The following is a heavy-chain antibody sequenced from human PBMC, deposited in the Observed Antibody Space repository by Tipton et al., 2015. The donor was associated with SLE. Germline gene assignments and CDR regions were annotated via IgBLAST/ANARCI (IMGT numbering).Heavy chain of an antibody. CDR2: IHHSGSS. CDR1: GGSIRSSNW. V-gene: IGHV4-4*02. J-gene: IGHJ4*02. CDR3: ARGRVNYIRGAYRPSSFDY. Sequence: PGLVKPSETLSLTCAVSGGSIRSSNWWSWVRQPPGKGLEWIGEIHHSGSSYTNPSLKSRVSISVDTSKNQISLKLNSVTAADTAVYYCARGRVNYIRGAYRPSSFDYWGQGTQVSVSS. D-gene: IGHD3-16*02.